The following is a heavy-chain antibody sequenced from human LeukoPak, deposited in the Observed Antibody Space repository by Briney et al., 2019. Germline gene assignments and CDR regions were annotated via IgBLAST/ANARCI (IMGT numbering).Heavy chain of an antibody. V-gene: IGHV1-2*02. Sequence: ASVKVSCKASGYTFTGYYMHWVRQAPGQGLEWMGWINPNSGGTNYVQKFQGRVTMTTDTSTSTAYMELRSLRSDDTAVYYCARGGVVDTAMDLFDYWGQGTLVTVSS. CDR2: INPNSGGT. CDR3: ARGGVVDTAMDLFDY. D-gene: IGHD5-18*01. J-gene: IGHJ4*02. CDR1: GYTFTGYY.